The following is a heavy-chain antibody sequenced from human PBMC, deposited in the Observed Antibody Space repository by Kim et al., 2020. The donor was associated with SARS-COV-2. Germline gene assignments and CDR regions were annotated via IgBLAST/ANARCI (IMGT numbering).Heavy chain of an antibody. V-gene: IGHV4-31*03. J-gene: IGHJ6*02. CDR3: ARDRTVTGMDV. CDR2: IYYSGST. D-gene: IGHD3-10*01. Sequence: SETLYLTCTVSGGSISSGGYYWSWIRQHPGKGLEWIGYIYYSGSTYYNPSLKSRVTISVDTSKNQFSLKLSSVTAADMAVYYCARDRTVTGMDVWGQGTTVTVSS. CDR1: GGSISSGGYY.